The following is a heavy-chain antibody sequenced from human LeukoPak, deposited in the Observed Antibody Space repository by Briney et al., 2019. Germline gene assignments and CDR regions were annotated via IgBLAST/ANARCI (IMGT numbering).Heavy chain of an antibody. CDR3: ATETIGRNYDY. V-gene: IGHV3-21*01. CDR2: ICPTGTDR. CDR1: GFTFSSCG. D-gene: IGHD1-14*01. J-gene: IGHJ4*02. Sequence: SGGSLRLSCAASGFTFSSCGFNWVRQAPGKGLEWVSSICPTGTDRYYPDSVRGRFTISRDNAKTSMYLQMDSLRDEDTAVYYCATETIGRNYDYWGQGTLLTVSS.